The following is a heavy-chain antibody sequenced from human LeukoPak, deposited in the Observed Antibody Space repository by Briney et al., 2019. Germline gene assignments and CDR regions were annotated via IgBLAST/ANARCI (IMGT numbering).Heavy chain of an antibody. Sequence: GGSLRLSCVASEFTFRNYWMSWVRQAPGKGLEWVANIKQDGSEKYYVDSVKGRFTISRDNAKNSLYLQMNSLRAEDTAVYYCARGELSSGSYWLFAFDIWGQGTMVTVSS. CDR3: ARGELSSGSYWLFAFDI. CDR1: EFTFRNYW. V-gene: IGHV3-7*01. D-gene: IGHD3-10*01. CDR2: IKQDGSEK. J-gene: IGHJ3*02.